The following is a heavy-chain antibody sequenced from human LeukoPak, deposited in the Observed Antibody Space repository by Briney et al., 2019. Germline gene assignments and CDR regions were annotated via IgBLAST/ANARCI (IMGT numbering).Heavy chain of an antibody. CDR1: GGSISSSY. CDR3: ARADDSSGSFEY. CDR2: IYYTGNT. D-gene: IGHD6-19*01. J-gene: IGHJ4*02. Sequence: KPSETLSLTCSVSGGSISSSYLNWIRQSPGKGLEWIGYIYYTGNTFYNPSLKSRVTISVDTSNNQFSLKLTSVTAADTAVYFCARADDSSGSFEYWGQGALVTVSS. V-gene: IGHV4-59*01.